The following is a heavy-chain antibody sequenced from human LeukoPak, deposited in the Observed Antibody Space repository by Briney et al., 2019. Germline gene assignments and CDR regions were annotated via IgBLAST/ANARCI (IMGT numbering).Heavy chain of an antibody. CDR1: GFTFSGSA. V-gene: IGHV3-73*01. D-gene: IGHD1-1*01. J-gene: IGHJ4*02. CDR2: IRTKANNYAT. Sequence: GGSLRLSCTASGFTFSGSAMHWVRQASGKGLEWVGRIRTKANNYATVYAASVKGRFTISRDDSKNTAYLQMNSLKTEDTAVYYCTSGLSVRRSNNTPVDYWGQGTLVTVSS. CDR3: TSGLSVRRSNNTPVDY.